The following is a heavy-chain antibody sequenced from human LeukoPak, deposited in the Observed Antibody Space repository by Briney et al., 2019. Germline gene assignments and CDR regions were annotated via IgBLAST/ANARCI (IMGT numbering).Heavy chain of an antibody. CDR1: GGSFSGYY. V-gene: IGHV4-34*01. Sequence: SETLSLTCAVYGGSFSGYYWSWIRQPPGMGLEWIGEINHSGSTNYNPYLKSRVTISVDTSKNQFSLKLSSVTAADTAVYYCARGGTMVRGVIIPKNYYYGMDVWGKGTTVTVSS. CDR2: INHSGST. CDR3: ARGGTMVRGVIIPKNYYYGMDV. D-gene: IGHD3-10*01. J-gene: IGHJ6*04.